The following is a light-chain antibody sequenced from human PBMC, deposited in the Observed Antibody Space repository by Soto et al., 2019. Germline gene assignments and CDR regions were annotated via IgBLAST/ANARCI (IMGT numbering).Light chain of an antibody. CDR2: GNN. CDR1: SSNIGAGYD. Sequence: QAVVTQPPSVSGAPGQSVTISCTGSSSNIGAGYDVHWYQHIPGTAPKLLIYGNNNRPSGVPDRFSGSKSVTSASLAITGLQAEDAADYYCQSYESRPSGYVFGTGTKLTVL. V-gene: IGLV1-40*01. J-gene: IGLJ1*01. CDR3: QSYESRPSGYV.